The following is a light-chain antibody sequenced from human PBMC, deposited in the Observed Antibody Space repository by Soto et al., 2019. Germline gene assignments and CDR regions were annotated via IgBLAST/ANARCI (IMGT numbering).Light chain of an antibody. CDR3: QQYSSAPGT. CDR2: GAS. V-gene: IGKV3-20*01. Sequence: LTQSPATLSLSPGERATLSCSASQRVSSTYLARYQQKPGLAPRLLIYGASSRATDIPARFSGSGSGTDFTLTISRLQPEDVAVYYCQQYSSAPGTFGHGTKVDIK. J-gene: IGKJ1*01. CDR1: QRVSSTY.